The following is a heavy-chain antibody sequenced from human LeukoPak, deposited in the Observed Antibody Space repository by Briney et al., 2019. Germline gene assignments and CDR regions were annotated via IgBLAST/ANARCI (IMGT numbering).Heavy chain of an antibody. Sequence: PGGSLRLSCVASGFSFSSYPMNWVRQAPGKGLEWVSHINSDTNITPYTASVSGRFTISRDNAKNSLYLHVNSLRDEDTAVYYCASPTYYSESSGYLGVYYLDYWGQGTLVTVSS. D-gene: IGHD3-22*01. J-gene: IGHJ4*02. CDR3: ASPTYYSESSGYLGVYYLDY. V-gene: IGHV3-48*02. CDR2: INSDTNIT. CDR1: GFSFSSYP.